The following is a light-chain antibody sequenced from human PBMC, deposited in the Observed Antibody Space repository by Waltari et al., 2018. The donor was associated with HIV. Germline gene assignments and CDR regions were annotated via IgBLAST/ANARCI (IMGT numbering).Light chain of an antibody. V-gene: IGKV4-1*01. CDR2: WAS. Sequence: DIVMTQSPDSLAVSLGERATINCKSSQSVLYTSNNKNYLAWYQQKPGQPPKLLIYWASTRESGVPDRFSGSGSGTDFTLTISSLQAEDVAVYYCQQYYSTPDTFGQGTK. J-gene: IGKJ2*01. CDR1: QSVLYTSNNKNY. CDR3: QQYYSTPDT.